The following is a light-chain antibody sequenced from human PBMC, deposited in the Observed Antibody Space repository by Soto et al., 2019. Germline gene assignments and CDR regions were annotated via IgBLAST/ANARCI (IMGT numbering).Light chain of an antibody. J-gene: IGKJ5*01. CDR3: QQYGTSPIN. Sequence: IVLTQSPGTGSLSPLEIATLSCMASQSIKNNFLAWYQQKPGQAPRLLIFGASSRSSGIPYRFSGSGSGTDFTLTVSRLEPEDFAVYYCQQYGTSPINFGQGTRLEI. CDR2: GAS. V-gene: IGKV3-20*01. CDR1: QSIKNNF.